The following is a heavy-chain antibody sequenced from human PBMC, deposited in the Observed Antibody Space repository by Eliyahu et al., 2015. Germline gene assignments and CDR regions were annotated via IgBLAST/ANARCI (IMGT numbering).Heavy chain of an antibody. D-gene: IGHD5-12*01. CDR2: IYYSGST. CDR1: GXSXSXYX. V-gene: IGHV4-59*01. J-gene: IGHJ2*01. Sequence: QVQLQESGPGLVKPSETLSLTCTXSGXSXSXYXWSWIRQPPGXGXEWIGYIYYSGSTNYNPSLKSRVTISVDTSKNQFSLKLSSVTAADTAVYYCARDSGYDEGFPGVNYWYFDLWGRGTLVTVSS. CDR3: ARDSGYDEGFPGVNYWYFDL.